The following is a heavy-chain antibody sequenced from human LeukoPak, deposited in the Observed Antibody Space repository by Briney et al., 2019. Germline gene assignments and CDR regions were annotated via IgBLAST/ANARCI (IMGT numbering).Heavy chain of an antibody. J-gene: IGHJ4*02. CDR3: ANEGYDGSGSYPDN. Sequence: PGRSLRLSCAASGFTFSSFGMHWVRQAPGKGLEWVALISYDGGSQSSAESVKGRFTVSRDNSKNTLSLQMNSLRAEDTAVYYCANEGYDGSGSYPDNWGQGTLVSVSS. D-gene: IGHD3-10*01. V-gene: IGHV3-30*18. CDR2: ISYDGGSQ. CDR1: GFTFSSFG.